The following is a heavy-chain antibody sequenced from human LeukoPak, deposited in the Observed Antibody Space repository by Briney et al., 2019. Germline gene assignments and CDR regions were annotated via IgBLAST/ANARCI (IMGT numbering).Heavy chain of an antibody. CDR1: GFTFSSYG. CDR2: IWYDGSNK. V-gene: IGHV3-33*01. Sequence: GGSLRLSCAASGFTFSSYGMHWVRQAPGKGLEWVAVIWYDGSNKYYADSVKGRFTISRDNSKNTLYLQMNSLRAEDTAVYYCARDSYGSGSYYRIDYWGQGTLVTVSS. J-gene: IGHJ4*02. D-gene: IGHD3-10*01. CDR3: ARDSYGSGSYYRIDY.